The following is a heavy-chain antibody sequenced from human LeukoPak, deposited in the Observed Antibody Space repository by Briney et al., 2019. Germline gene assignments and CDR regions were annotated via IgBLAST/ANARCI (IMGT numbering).Heavy chain of an antibody. CDR2: INSDGSST. CDR3: ASGEFDYYDSIIF. V-gene: IGHV3-74*01. CDR1: GFTFSSYW. J-gene: IGHJ4*02. D-gene: IGHD3-22*01. Sequence: GGSLRLSCEASGFTFSSYWMHWVRQAPGKGLVWVSRINSDGSSTSYADSVKGRFTISRDNAKKTLYLQMNSLRVEDTAVYYCASGEFDYYDSIIFGGQGTLVTVSA.